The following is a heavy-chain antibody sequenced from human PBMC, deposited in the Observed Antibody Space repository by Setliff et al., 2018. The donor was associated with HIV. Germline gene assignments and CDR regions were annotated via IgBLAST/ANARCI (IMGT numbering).Heavy chain of an antibody. J-gene: IGHJ6*03. Sequence: SVKVSCKASGGTFSSYAISWVRQAPGQGLEWMGGIITILGIANYAQKFQGRVTITTDESTSTAYMELSSLRSEDTAVYYCARAVYYYYYYMDVWGKGTTVTVSS. CDR3: ARAVYYYYYYMDV. CDR2: IITILGIA. V-gene: IGHV1-69*10. CDR1: GGTFSSYA.